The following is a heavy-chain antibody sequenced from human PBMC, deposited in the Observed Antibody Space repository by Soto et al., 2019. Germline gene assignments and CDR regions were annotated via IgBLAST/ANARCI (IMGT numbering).Heavy chain of an antibody. CDR2: IYHSGST. J-gene: IGHJ5*02. Sequence: SETLSLTCAVSGGSISSGGYSWSWIRQPPGKGLEWIGYIYHSGSTYYNPSLKSRVTISVDRSKNQFSLKLSSVTAADTAVYYCARGINGLYYDFWSGSRLYNWFDPWGQGTLVTVSS. CDR3: ARGINGLYYDFWSGSRLYNWFDP. V-gene: IGHV4-30-2*01. D-gene: IGHD3-3*01. CDR1: GGSISSGGYS.